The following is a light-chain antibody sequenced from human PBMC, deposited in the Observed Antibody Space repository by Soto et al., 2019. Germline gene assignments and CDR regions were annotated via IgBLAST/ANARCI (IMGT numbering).Light chain of an antibody. V-gene: IGKV1-5*03. CDR2: KAS. CDR1: QSFSGW. Sequence: DIQMTQSPSTLSASVGDRVTITCRASQSFSGWLAWYQQNPGKAPSLLIYKASSLGSGVPSRFSGSGSGTEFTLTISSLQPDDFATYYCHQYSSSSPETFGQGTKVEIK. CDR3: HQYSSSSPET. J-gene: IGKJ1*01.